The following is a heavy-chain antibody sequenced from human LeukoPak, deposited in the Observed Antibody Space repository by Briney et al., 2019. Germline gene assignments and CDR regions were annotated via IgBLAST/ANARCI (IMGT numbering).Heavy chain of an antibody. V-gene: IGHV3-23*01. J-gene: IGHJ4*02. Sequence: GGSLRLSCAASGFTFSSCAMSWVRQAPGKGLEWVAVIGGSGGDTFYADSVKGRFTISRDNSKNTLYLQMNNLRAEDTAVYYCAKGVGAGNSVYFDYWGQGTLVTVSS. CDR2: IGGSGGDT. D-gene: IGHD4-23*01. CDR3: AKGVGAGNSVYFDY. CDR1: GFTFSSCA.